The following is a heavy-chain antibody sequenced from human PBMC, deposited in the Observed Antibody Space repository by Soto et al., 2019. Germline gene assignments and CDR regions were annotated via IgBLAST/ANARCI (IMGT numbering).Heavy chain of an antibody. J-gene: IGHJ4*02. Sequence: VRLLESGGGLVQPGGSLRLSCAASGFTFSSYSMSWVRQAPGKGLELVSTIGTSASTYYGDSVRGRFTISRDNSRNTLYLQMNSLRAEDTAVYYCADLSRYCTSSNCDWGQGTLVTVSS. V-gene: IGHV3-23*01. CDR2: IGTSAST. CDR3: ADLSRYCTSSNCD. D-gene: IGHD2-2*01. CDR1: GFTFSSYS.